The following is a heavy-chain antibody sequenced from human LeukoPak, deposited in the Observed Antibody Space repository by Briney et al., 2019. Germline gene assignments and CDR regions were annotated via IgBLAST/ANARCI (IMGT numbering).Heavy chain of an antibody. D-gene: IGHD4-23*01. CDR1: GFTFSSYW. J-gene: IGHJ6*02. CDR2: IKQDGSEK. Sequence: GGSLRLSCAASGFTFSSYWMSWVRQAPGKGLEWVATIKQDGSEKYYVDSMKGRFTISRDNAKNSLYLQMNSLRAEDTAVYYCARDVYGGNYFYYGMDVWGQGTTVTVSS. CDR3: ARDVYGGNYFYYGMDV. V-gene: IGHV3-7*03.